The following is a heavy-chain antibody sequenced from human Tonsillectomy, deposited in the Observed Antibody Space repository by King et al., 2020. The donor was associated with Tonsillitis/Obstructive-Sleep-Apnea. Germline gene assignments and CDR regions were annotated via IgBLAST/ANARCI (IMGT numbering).Heavy chain of an antibody. CDR3: ARDGIYDTSGYADAFDI. Sequence: VQLVESGGGVVQPGRSLRLSCAASGFTFSRYAIHWVRQGPGKGLEWVAVISYDGSNKYYADSVEGRFTISRDNSKNTLYLQMNSQGAEDTAMYYCARDGIYDTSGYADAFDIWGQGTMVTVSS. CDR2: ISYDGSNK. J-gene: IGHJ3*02. D-gene: IGHD3-22*01. CDR1: GFTFSRYA. V-gene: IGHV3-30*04.